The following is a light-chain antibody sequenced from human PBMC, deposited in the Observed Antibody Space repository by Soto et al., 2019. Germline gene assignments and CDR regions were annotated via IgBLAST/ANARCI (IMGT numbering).Light chain of an antibody. Sequence: DIKMTQSPSSLSASVGDRISITCRASQSVSNYLNWYQQRPGQAPKQLIFAAYILQTGVPSRFTGAGSGTDFTLTLSSLQPEDSATYFCQQTYSSPPTFGGWTKVEIK. CDR3: QQTYSSPPT. V-gene: IGKV1-39*01. CDR2: AAY. J-gene: IGKJ4*01. CDR1: QSVSNY.